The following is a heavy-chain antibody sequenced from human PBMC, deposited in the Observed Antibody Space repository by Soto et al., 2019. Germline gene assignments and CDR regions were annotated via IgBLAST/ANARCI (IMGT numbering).Heavy chain of an antibody. D-gene: IGHD6-13*01. CDR1: GGSFSGYY. V-gene: IGHV4-34*01. CDR3: ARSSSSWSFDY. Sequence: SETLSLTCAVYGGSFSGYYWSWIRQPPGKGLEWIGEINHSGSTNYNPSLKSRVTISVDTSKNQFSLKLSSVTAADTAVYYCARSSSSWSFDYWGQGTLVTAPQ. CDR2: INHSGST. J-gene: IGHJ4*02.